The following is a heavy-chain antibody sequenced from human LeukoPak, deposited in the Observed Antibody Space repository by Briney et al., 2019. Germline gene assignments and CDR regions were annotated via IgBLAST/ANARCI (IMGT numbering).Heavy chain of an antibody. D-gene: IGHD6-13*01. CDR2: INHSGST. CDR3: ARGYSSSWYVSYYYYYMDV. Sequence: TSETLSLTCTVSGGSISSSSYYWGWIRQPPGKGLEWIGEINHSGSTNYNPSLKSRVTISVDTSKNQFSLKLSSVTAADTAVYYCARGYSSSWYVSYYYYYMDVWGKGTTVTVSS. CDR1: GGSISSSSYY. V-gene: IGHV4-39*07. J-gene: IGHJ6*03.